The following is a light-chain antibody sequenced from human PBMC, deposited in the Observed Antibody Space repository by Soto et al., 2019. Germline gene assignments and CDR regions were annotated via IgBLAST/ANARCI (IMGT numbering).Light chain of an antibody. Sequence: IVLTQSPATLSLSPGERAALSCRASHSVANNYLAWYQQKPGQAPRLLIFAASGRATGVPHRFSASGSGTDFTLTISGLEPEDFALYYCQHFGSSTWTFGQGTKVDIK. CDR3: QHFGSSTWT. CDR1: HSVANNY. CDR2: AAS. V-gene: IGKV3-20*01. J-gene: IGKJ1*01.